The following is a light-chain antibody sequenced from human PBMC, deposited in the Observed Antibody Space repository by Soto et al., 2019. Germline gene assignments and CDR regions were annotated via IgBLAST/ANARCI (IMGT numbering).Light chain of an antibody. CDR3: QQLNSYVFT. CDR2: AAS. Sequence: DIQLTQSPSFLSASVGDRVTISCRASQDVSRFLAWYQQKPGKAPNLLIYAASTLQSGVPSRFSGSGSGTEFTLTISSLPPEDFETYYCQQLNSYVFTFGPGTKVDIK. J-gene: IGKJ3*01. V-gene: IGKV1-9*01. CDR1: QDVSRF.